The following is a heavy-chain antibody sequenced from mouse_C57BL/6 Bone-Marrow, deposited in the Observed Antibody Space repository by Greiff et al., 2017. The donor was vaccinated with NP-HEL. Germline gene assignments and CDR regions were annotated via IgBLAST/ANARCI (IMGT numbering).Heavy chain of an antibody. CDR2: ISDGGSYT. V-gene: IGHV5-4*01. CDR1: GFTFSSYA. J-gene: IGHJ3*01. D-gene: IGHD1-1*01. CDR3: ARGILRWFAY. Sequence: EVQGVESGGGLVKPGGSLKLSCAASGFTFSSYAMSWVRQTPEKRLEWVATISDGGSYTYYPDNVKGRFTISRDNAKNNLYLQMSHLKSEDTAMYYCARGILRWFAYWGQGTLVTVSA.